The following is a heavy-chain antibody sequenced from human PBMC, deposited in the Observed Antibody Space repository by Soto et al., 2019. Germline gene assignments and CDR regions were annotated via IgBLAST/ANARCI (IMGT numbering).Heavy chain of an antibody. Sequence: PGGSLRLSCAASGFTFSSYAMSWVRQAPGKGLEWVSAISGSGGSTYYADSVKGRFTISRDNSKDTLYLQMNSRRADATAVYYCAKIRSGAVAGPDNWFDPWGQGTLVTSPQ. CDR3: AKIRSGAVAGPDNWFDP. J-gene: IGHJ5*02. CDR1: GFTFSSYA. CDR2: ISGSGGST. V-gene: IGHV3-23*01. D-gene: IGHD6-19*01.